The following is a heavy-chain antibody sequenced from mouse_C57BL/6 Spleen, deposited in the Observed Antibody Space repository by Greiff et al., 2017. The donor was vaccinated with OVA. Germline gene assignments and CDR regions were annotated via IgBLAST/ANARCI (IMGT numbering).Heavy chain of an antibody. Sequence: EVKLVESGEGLVKPGGSLKLSCAASGFTFSSYAMSWVRQTPEKRLEWVAYISSGGDYIYYADTVKGRFTISRDNARNTLYLQMSSLKSEDTAMYYCTREIYYGRAMDYWGQGTSVTVSS. CDR2: ISSGGDYI. CDR1: GFTFSSYA. D-gene: IGHD1-1*01. J-gene: IGHJ4*01. CDR3: TREIYYGRAMDY. V-gene: IGHV5-9-1*02.